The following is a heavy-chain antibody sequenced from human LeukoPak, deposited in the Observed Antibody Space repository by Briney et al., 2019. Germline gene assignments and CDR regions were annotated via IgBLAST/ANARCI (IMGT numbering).Heavy chain of an antibody. CDR1: GFTFNSYW. CDR2: INSDGCST. CDR3: ARQYNYGLDY. D-gene: IGHD5-18*01. V-gene: IGHV3-74*01. Sequence: PGGSLRLSCAASGFTFNSYWMHWVRQAPGKGLIWVSRINSDGCSTNYADSVKGRFTISRDNAKNTLYLQMNSLTAEDTAVYYCARQYNYGLDYWGQGTLVTVSS. J-gene: IGHJ4*02.